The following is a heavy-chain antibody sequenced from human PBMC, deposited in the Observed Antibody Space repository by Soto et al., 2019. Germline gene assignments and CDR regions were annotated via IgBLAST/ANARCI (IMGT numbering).Heavy chain of an antibody. D-gene: IGHD6-19*01. Sequence: SETLALTWTVSGGAITNYYWSWIRQSPGKGLEWIGSIYYSGSTYYNPSLKSRVTISVDTSKNQFSLKLSSVTAADTAVYYCARQWLAHYYYGMAVWGQGTAVPVSS. J-gene: IGHJ6*02. CDR3: ARQWLAHYYYGMAV. CDR2: IYYSGST. V-gene: IGHV4-59*05. CDR1: GGAITNYY.